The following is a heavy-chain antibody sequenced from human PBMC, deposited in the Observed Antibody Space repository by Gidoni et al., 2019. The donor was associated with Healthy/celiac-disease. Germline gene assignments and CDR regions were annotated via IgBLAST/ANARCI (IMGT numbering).Heavy chain of an antibody. CDR2: MNPNSGNT. J-gene: IGHJ6*02. D-gene: IGHD6-6*01. CDR1: GYTFTSYD. V-gene: IGHV1-8*01. CDR3: ASGSSRYYYYGMDV. Sequence: QVQLVQSGAEVKKPGASVKVSCKASGYTFTSYDINWVRQATGQGLEWMGWMNPNSGNTGYAQKFQGRVTMTRNTSIGTAYMELSSLRSEDTAVYYCASGSSRYYYYGMDVWGQGTTVTVSS.